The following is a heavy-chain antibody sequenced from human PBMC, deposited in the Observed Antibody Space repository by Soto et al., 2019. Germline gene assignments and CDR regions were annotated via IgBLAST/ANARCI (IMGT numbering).Heavy chain of an antibody. CDR3: ARDLWGYCGVACYPLXV. J-gene: IGHJ6*02. V-gene: IGHV4-59*01. CDR1: GASISRYY. CDR2: LYNTGST. D-gene: IGHD2-21*02. Sequence: SETLSLTCTVSGASISRYYWSWIRQSPGKGLEWIGYLYNTGSTIYDPSLKSRVTISVDTSKNQFSLKMNSVTAADTAVYYCARDLWGYCGVACYPLXVWGQGTTVTVSS.